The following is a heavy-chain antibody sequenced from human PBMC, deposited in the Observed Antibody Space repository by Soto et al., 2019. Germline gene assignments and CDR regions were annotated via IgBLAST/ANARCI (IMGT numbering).Heavy chain of an antibody. D-gene: IGHD3-22*01. V-gene: IGHV4-31*03. J-gene: IGHJ5*02. CDR1: GGSISSGGYY. Sequence: PSETLSLTCTVSGGSISSGGYYWSWIRQHPGKGLEWIGYIYYSGSTYYNLSLKSRVTISVDTSKNQFSLKLSSVTAADTAVYYSARDGAFSSSGYYYVEELWFDPWGQGTLVTVSS. CDR3: ARDGAFSSSGYYYVEELWFDP. CDR2: IYYSGST.